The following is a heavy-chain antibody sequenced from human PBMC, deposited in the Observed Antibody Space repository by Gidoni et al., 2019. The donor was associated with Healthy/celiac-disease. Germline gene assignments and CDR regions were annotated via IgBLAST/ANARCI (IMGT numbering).Heavy chain of an antibody. V-gene: IGHV4-34*01. CDR1: GGSFSGYY. J-gene: IGHJ6*02. CDR2: INHSGST. Sequence: QVQLQQWGAGLLKPSETLSLTCAVSGGSFSGYYLRWIRQPPGKGLEWIGEINHSGSTNYNPSLKSLATISVDTSKNQFSLKLSSVTAADTAVYYGARAPTAYYDCWSGYEYYYGMDVGGQGTTVTVSS. D-gene: IGHD3-3*01. CDR3: ARAPTAYYDCWSGYEYYYGMDV.